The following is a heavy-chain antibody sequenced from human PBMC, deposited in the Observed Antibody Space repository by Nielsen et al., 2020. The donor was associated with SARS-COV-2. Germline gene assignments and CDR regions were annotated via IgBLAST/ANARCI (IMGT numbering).Heavy chain of an antibody. V-gene: IGHV3-23*01. CDR2: ISGSGGST. CDR3: AKDRYSGIAAAGTYYYYGMDV. CDR1: GFTFSSYA. J-gene: IGHJ6*02. Sequence: GESLKISCAASGFTFSSYAMSWVRQAPGKGLEWVSAISGSGGSTYYADSVKGRFTISRDNSKNTLYLQMNSLRAEDTAVYYCAKDRYSGIAAAGTYYYYGMDVWGQGTTVTVSS. D-gene: IGHD6-13*01.